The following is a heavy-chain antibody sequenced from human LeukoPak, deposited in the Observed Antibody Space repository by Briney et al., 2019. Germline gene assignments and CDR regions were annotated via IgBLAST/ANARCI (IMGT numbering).Heavy chain of an antibody. J-gene: IGHJ6*04. Sequence: GGSLRLSCAASGFTFDNYAMSWVRQAPGKGLEWVSAVSGSGANTYYADSVKGRFTISRDNSKNTLYLQMNSLRAEDTAVYYCAKDRSGSYGMDVWGKGTTVTVSS. CDR1: GFTFDNYA. CDR3: AKDRSGSYGMDV. CDR2: VSGSGANT. D-gene: IGHD1-26*01. V-gene: IGHV3-23*01.